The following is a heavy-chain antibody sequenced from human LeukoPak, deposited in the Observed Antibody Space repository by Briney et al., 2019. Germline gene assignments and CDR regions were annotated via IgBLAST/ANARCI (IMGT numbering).Heavy chain of an antibody. V-gene: IGHV3-11*04. CDR3: ARHVSGYSHIDY. CDR2: ISSSGNNM. CDR1: GFTFSDYY. D-gene: IGHD5-18*01. Sequence: GGSLRLSCAASGFTFSDYYMTWIRQAPGKGLEWVSYISSSGNNMYYADSVKGRFTISSDNAKNSLYLQMNSLRAEDTALYYCARHVSGYSHIDYWGQGTLVTVSS. J-gene: IGHJ4*02.